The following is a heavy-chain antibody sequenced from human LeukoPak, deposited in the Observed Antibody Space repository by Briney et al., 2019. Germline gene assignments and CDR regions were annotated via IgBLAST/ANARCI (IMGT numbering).Heavy chain of an antibody. Sequence: ASVKVSCKASGYTFTSYGISWVRQAPGQGLEWMGWISAYNGNTNYAQKLQGRVTMTTDTSTSTAYMELRSLRSDDTAVYYCARESNSGSPLLPLYFDYWGQGTLVTVSS. CDR3: ARESNSGSPLLPLYFDY. D-gene: IGHD3-10*01. CDR1: GYTFTSYG. J-gene: IGHJ4*02. V-gene: IGHV1-18*01. CDR2: ISAYNGNT.